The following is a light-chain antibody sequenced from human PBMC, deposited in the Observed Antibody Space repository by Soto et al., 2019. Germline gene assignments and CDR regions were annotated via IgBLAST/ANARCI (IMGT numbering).Light chain of an antibody. Sequence: DIQMTQSPSSLSASVGDRVTITCQASQDIRKYLNWYQQKPGRAPKLVIYGASNLQTGVPSRFSGSEYGTDFLYTISRLQPEHIATDYCQHYDNPPPFTFCPGTKVAIK. CDR1: QDIRKY. CDR3: QHYDNPPPFT. CDR2: GAS. V-gene: IGKV1-33*01. J-gene: IGKJ3*01.